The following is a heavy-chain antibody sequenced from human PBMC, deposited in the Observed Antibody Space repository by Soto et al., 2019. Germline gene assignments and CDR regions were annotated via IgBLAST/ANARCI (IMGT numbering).Heavy chain of an antibody. CDR1: GGSMRGQH. CDR3: ATYTVGEGGRGY. V-gene: IGHV4-4*09. Sequence: QVQLQESGPGLVKPSETPSLTCTVSGGSMRGQHWSWIRQPPGKGLEWIGHHSDSTNYNPSLKSRITISTDTSKNQFSLKLSSVTAADTAVYYCATYTVGEGGRGYWGQGTLVTVSS. J-gene: IGHJ4*02. CDR2: HHSDST. D-gene: IGHD3-16*01.